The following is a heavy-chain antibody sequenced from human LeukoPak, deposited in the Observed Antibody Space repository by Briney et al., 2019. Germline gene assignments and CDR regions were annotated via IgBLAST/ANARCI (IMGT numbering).Heavy chain of an antibody. CDR2: IKQDGSEK. CDR1: GFTFSNAW. D-gene: IGHD1-14*01. V-gene: IGHV3-7*01. CDR3: ARESDHSVSQVDFDL. J-gene: IGHJ3*01. Sequence: GGSLRLSCAASGFTFSNAWMSWVRQAPGKGLEWVANIKQDGSEKYYVDSVKGRFTISRDNAKNSLYLQMNSLRAEDTAVYYCARESDHSVSQVDFDLWGQGTMVTVSS.